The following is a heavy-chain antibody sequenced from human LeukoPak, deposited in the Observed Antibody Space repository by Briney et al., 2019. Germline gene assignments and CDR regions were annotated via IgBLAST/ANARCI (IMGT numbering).Heavy chain of an antibody. CDR3: ARGPYEYYFDF. Sequence: GESLKISCKASGYSFSSFWIGWVRQMPGKGLEWMGIIYPGDPDARYSPSFQGQVGISADKSISTAYLQWSSLKASDTAVYYCARGPYEYYFDFWGQGTLVTVSS. CDR1: GYSFSSFW. D-gene: IGHD5-12*01. CDR2: IYPGDPDA. V-gene: IGHV5-51*01. J-gene: IGHJ4*02.